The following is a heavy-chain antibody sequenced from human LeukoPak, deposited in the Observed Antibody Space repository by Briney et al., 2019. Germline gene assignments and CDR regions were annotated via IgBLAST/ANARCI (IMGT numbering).Heavy chain of an antibody. D-gene: IGHD3-10*01. CDR1: GYTLTGYY. Sequence: ASVKVSCKASGYTLTGYYMHWVRQAPGQGLEWMGWINPNSGGTNYAQKFQGWVTMTRDTSISTAYMELSRLRSDDTAVYYCARAPYYYGSGYYYYYGMDVWGKGTTVTVSS. J-gene: IGHJ6*04. CDR3: ARAPYYYGSGYYYYYGMDV. CDR2: INPNSGGT. V-gene: IGHV1-2*04.